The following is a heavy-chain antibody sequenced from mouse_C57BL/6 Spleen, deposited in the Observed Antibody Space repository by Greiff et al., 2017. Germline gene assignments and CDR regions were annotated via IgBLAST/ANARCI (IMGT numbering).Heavy chain of an antibody. Sequence: QVQLQQPGAELVKPGASVKLSCKASGYTFTSYWMHWVKQRPGQGLEWIGMIHPNSGSTNYNEKFKSKATLTVDKSSSKAYMQLGSLTSEDSAVYYCARAEGYYDYSFAYWGQGTLVTVSA. D-gene: IGHD2-4*01. J-gene: IGHJ3*01. CDR1: GYTFTSYW. CDR3: ARAEGYYDYSFAY. CDR2: IHPNSGST. V-gene: IGHV1-64*01.